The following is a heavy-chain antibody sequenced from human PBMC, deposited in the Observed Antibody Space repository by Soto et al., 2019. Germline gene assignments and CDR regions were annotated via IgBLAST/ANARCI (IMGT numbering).Heavy chain of an antibody. D-gene: IGHD5-18*01. CDR2: ISAYNGNT. CDR1: GYTFTSYG. Sequence: QVQLVQSGAEVKKPGASVKVSCKASGYTFTSYGISWVRQAPGQGLEWMGWISAYNGNTNYAQKLQGRVTMTTATSTSTAYMELRSLRSDDTAVYYCARDGRGAMVKYYYGMDVWGQGTTVTVSS. V-gene: IGHV1-18*01. J-gene: IGHJ6*02. CDR3: ARDGRGAMVKYYYGMDV.